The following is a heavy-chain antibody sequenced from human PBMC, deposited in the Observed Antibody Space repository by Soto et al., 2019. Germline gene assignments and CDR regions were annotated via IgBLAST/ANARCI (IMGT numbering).Heavy chain of an antibody. Sequence: SGTASLTCTVSGCSISISSYYWGWILQPPGKGLEWIGSIYYSGSTYYNPSLKSRVTISVDTSKNQFSLKLSSVTAADTAVYYCARCLRSDTDSGDIPTFAYWGHGPL. CDR3: ARCLRSDTDSGDIPTFAY. CDR2: IYYSGST. D-gene: IGHD5-12*01. J-gene: IGHJ4*01. CDR1: GCSISISSYY. V-gene: IGHV4-39*01.